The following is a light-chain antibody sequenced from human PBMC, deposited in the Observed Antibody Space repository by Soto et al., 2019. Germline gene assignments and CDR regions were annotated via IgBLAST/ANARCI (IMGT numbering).Light chain of an antibody. V-gene: IGKV1-5*01. Sequence: DIPMPQSPSTLSASVGDIVTLTCRSSQSISSWLAWYQQKPGKAPKLLIYDASSLESGVPSRFSGSGSGTEFTLTISILQPDDFATYNGQQYNSYPTCGQGTKVEIK. CDR2: DAS. CDR3: QQYNSYPT. J-gene: IGKJ1*01. CDR1: QSISSW.